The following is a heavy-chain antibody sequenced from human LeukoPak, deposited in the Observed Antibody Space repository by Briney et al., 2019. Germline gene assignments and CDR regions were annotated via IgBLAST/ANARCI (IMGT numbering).Heavy chain of an antibody. CDR2: IYYSGST. D-gene: IGHD5-24*01. J-gene: IGHJ4*02. V-gene: IGHV4-59*01. CDR1: GGSISSYY. CDR3: ARDGRDGYNYDY. Sequence: SETLFLTCTVSGGSISSYYWSWIRQPSGKGLEWIGYIYYSGSTNYNPSLKSRVTISVDTSKNQFSLKLSSVTAADTAVYYCARDGRDGYNYDYWGQGTLVTVSS.